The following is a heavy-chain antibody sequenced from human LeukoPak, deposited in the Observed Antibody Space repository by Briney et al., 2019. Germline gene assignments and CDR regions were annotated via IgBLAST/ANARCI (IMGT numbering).Heavy chain of an antibody. V-gene: IGHV3-23*01. CDR3: AKFEFGF. CDR2: FSGSGVST. Sequence: PGGSLRLSCAASGFTLRNYAMSWVRQAPGKGLEWVSAFSGSGVSTHYADSVKGRFTISRDNSKNTLYLQMNSLRDEDTAVYYCAKFEFGFWGQGTLVTVSS. J-gene: IGHJ4*02. D-gene: IGHD3-16*01. CDR1: GFTLRNYA.